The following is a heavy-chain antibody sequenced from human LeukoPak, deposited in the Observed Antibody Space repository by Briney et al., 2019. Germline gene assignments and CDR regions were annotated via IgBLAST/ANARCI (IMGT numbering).Heavy chain of an antibody. D-gene: IGHD6-19*01. V-gene: IGHV1-2*02. CDR2: INPNSGGT. CDR3: ARLSSGRAPRAFDI. J-gene: IGHJ3*02. CDR1: GYTFTGYY. Sequence: ASVKVSCKASGYTFTGYYMHWVRQAPGQGLEWMGWINPNSGGTNYAQKFQGRVTMTRDTSISTAYMELSRLRSDDTAVYYCARLSSGRAPRAFDIWGQGTMVTVSS.